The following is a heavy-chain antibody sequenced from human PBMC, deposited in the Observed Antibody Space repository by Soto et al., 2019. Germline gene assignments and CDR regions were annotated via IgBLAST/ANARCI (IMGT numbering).Heavy chain of an antibody. D-gene: IGHD2-21*02. J-gene: IGHJ3*01. CDR1: GYTFTRNW. V-gene: IGHV5-51*01. Sequence: GESLKISCKGSGYTFTRNWIGWVRQMPGKGLEWMGIIFPIDSDTRYSPSSQGQVTISADNSISTAYLQWSSLKASDTAIYYCATPGGRDFNAFDGWGQGKMVTVSS. CDR3: ATPGGRDFNAFDG. CDR2: IFPIDSDT.